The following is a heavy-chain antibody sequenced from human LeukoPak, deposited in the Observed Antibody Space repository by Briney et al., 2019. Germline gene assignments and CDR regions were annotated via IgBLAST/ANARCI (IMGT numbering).Heavy chain of an antibody. J-gene: IGHJ6*02. Sequence: SETLSLTCAVSGGSISSSNWWSWVRQPPGKGLEWIGEIYHSGSTNYNPSLKSRVTLSVDTSKNQFSLKLISVTAADTAVYYCARGAGKYYFHGMDVWGQGTTVTVSS. CDR1: GGSISSSNW. CDR2: IYHSGST. CDR3: ARGAGKYYFHGMDV. V-gene: IGHV4-4*02.